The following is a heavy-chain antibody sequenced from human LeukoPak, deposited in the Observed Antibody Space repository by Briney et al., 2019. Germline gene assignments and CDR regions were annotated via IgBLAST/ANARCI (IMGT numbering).Heavy chain of an antibody. Sequence: LSGGSLRLSCAASGFNFGTFWMSWVRQAPGKGLEWVAVISYDGSNKYYADSVKGRFTISRDNSKNTLYLQMNSLRAEDTAVYYCAKDRKWFGELFEYWGQGTLVTVSS. J-gene: IGHJ4*02. CDR3: AKDRKWFGELFEY. D-gene: IGHD3-10*01. CDR2: ISYDGSNK. V-gene: IGHV3-30*18. CDR1: GFNFGTFW.